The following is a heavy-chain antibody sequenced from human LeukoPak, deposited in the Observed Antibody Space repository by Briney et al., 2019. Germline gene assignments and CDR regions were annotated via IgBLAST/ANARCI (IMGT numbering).Heavy chain of an antibody. V-gene: IGHV1-46*01. CDR1: GYTFTGYY. CDR2: INPSGGST. Sequence: ASVKVSCKASGYTFTGYYMHWVRQAPGQGLEWMGIINPSGGSTSYAQKFQGRVTMTRDTSTSTVYMELSSLRSEDTAVYYCARVSGYLTYYYYGMDVWGQGTTVTVSS. D-gene: IGHD3-22*01. J-gene: IGHJ6*02. CDR3: ARVSGYLTYYYYGMDV.